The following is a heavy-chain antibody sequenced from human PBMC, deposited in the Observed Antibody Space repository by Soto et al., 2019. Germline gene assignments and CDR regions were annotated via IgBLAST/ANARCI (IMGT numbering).Heavy chain of an antibody. J-gene: IGHJ4*02. V-gene: IGHV3-23*01. D-gene: IGHD6-19*01. Sequence: GGSLRLSCAASGFIFSTCAMGWVRQAPGKGLEWVSIISGSGGTTYYADPVKGRFTISTDNSKTTLYLQLSTLRAADTAVYYCAKEARPLAVAGTFFDSWGQGAVVTVSS. CDR3: AKEARPLAVAGTFFDS. CDR2: ISGSGGTT. CDR1: GFIFSTCA.